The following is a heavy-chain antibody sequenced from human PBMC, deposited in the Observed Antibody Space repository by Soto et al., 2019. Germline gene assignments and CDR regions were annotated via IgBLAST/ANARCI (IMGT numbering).Heavy chain of an antibody. D-gene: IGHD2-15*01. CDR1: GGSISSYY. V-gene: IGHV4-34*01. J-gene: IGHJ6*03. CDR3: ARVGEVVAATRHYYYYMDV. CDR2: INHSGST. Sequence: SETLSLTCTVSGGSISSYYWSWIRQPPGKGLEWIGEINHSGSTNYNPSLKSRVTISVDASKNQFSLKLSSVTAADTAVYYCARVGEVVAATRHYYYYMDVWGKGTTVTVSS.